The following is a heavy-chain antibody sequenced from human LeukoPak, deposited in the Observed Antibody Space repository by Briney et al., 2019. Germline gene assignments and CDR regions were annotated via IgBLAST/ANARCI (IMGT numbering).Heavy chain of an antibody. Sequence: YMHWLRQAPGQGLEWMGWINPNSGDTGYAQKFQGRVTMTRDMSISTIYMELTRLRSDDTALYYCARWDGYSSSPDYWGQGTLVTVSS. CDR2: INPNSGDT. CDR3: ARWDGYSSSPDY. J-gene: IGHJ4*02. D-gene: IGHD6-13*01. CDR1: Y. V-gene: IGHV1-2*02.